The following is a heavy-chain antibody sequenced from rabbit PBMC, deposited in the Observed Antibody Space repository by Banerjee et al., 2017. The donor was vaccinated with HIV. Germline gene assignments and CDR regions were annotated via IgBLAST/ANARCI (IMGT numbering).Heavy chain of an antibody. CDR1: GFSLSSSYG. CDR3: ARGANYAGYSGTYLNL. J-gene: IGHJ4*01. Sequence: QEQLEESGGDLVKPEGSLTLTCTASGFSLSSSYGTCWVRQAPGKGLEWIGYISVNGATYYASWAKGRFTISKTSPTTVTLQMTSLTAADTATYFCARGANYAGYSGTYLNLWGQGTLVTVS. CDR2: YISVNGAT. D-gene: IGHD7-1*01. V-gene: IGHV1S45*01.